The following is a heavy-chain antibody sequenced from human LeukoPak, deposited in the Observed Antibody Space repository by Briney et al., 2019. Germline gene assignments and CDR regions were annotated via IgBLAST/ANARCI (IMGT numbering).Heavy chain of an antibody. CDR2: IKQDGSEK. CDR1: GFTFSSYW. V-gene: IGHV3-7*01. D-gene: IGHD6-19*01. Sequence: GGSLRLSCAASGFTFSSYWMSWVRQAPGKGLEWVANIKQDGSEKYYVDSVKGRFTISRDNAKNSLYLQMNSLRAEDTAVHYCERDDRYIAVAVDAFDIWGQGTMVTVSS. CDR3: ERDDRYIAVAVDAFDI. J-gene: IGHJ3*02.